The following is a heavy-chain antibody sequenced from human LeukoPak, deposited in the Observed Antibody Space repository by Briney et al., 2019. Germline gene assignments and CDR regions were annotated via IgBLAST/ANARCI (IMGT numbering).Heavy chain of an antibody. J-gene: IGHJ4*02. Sequence: GGSLRLSCAASGFTFSSYSMNWVRQAPGKGLEWVSSISSSSSYIYYADSVKGRFTISRDNAKNSLYLQMNSLRAEDTAVYYCARASNYYDSSGYGYWGQGTLVTVSS. V-gene: IGHV3-21*01. CDR3: ARASNYYDSSGYGY. CDR1: GFTFSSYS. D-gene: IGHD3-22*01. CDR2: ISSSSSYI.